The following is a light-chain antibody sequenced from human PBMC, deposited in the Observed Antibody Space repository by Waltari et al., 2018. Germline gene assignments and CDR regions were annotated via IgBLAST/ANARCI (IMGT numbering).Light chain of an antibody. Sequence: QSVLTQPPSVSAAPGQRVTISCSGSTSNIGVNYVSWYQQLPGTAPKLLIYDNYQRPSGISDRLSAYKSGTSATLVITGLQTGDEADYYCGTWDNSLSIVLFGGGTKVTVL. CDR3: GTWDNSLSIVL. CDR1: TSNIGVNY. J-gene: IGLJ2*01. V-gene: IGLV1-51*01. CDR2: DNY.